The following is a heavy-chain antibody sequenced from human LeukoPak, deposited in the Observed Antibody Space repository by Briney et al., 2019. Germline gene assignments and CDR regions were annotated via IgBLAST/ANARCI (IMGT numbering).Heavy chain of an antibody. V-gene: IGHV3-11*04. D-gene: IGHD2-21*01. Sequence: GGSLRLSCAASGVTFSDYYMSWIRQAPGKGLEWVSYISSSGSTIYYADSVKRRFTISRDNAKNSLYLQMNSLRAEDTAVYYCARENNVVVIAYPPFDYWGQGTLVTVSS. J-gene: IGHJ4*02. CDR1: GVTFSDYY. CDR3: ARENNVVVIAYPPFDY. CDR2: ISSSGSTI.